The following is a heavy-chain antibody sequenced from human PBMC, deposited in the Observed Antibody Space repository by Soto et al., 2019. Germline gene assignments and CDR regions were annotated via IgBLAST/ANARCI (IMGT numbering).Heavy chain of an antibody. Sequence: ASVKVSCKASGYTFTSYAINWVRQANGQGLEWMGWMNPNSGNTGYAQKFQGRVTMTRNTSISTAYMELSSLRSEDTAVYYCARDRDGSGALLYNWFDPWGQGTLVTVSS. D-gene: IGHD3-10*01. CDR2: MNPNSGNT. CDR3: ARDRDGSGALLYNWFDP. J-gene: IGHJ5*02. V-gene: IGHV1-8*01. CDR1: GYTFTSYA.